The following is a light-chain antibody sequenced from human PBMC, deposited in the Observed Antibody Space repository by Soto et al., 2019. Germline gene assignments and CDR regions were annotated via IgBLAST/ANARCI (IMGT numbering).Light chain of an antibody. Sequence: DIQMTQSPSSLSASVGDRVTITCRASQSISSYLNWYQQKPGKAPKLLIYAASSLQSGIPSRFSGTRSRTDFTLTISSLQPEDFPTDYYQQSYSTPFTFGPGTKVDIK. V-gene: IGKV1-39*01. CDR2: AAS. CDR1: QSISSY. CDR3: QQSYSTPFT. J-gene: IGKJ3*01.